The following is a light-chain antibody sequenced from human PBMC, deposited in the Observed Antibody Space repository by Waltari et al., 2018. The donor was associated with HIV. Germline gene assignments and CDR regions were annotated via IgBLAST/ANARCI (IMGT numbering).Light chain of an antibody. Sequence: DIQMTQSPSTLSASVGGRVTITCRASQSIGMWLAWYQQKPGTAPNLLISEASSLGSGVPSRFSGSGSGTEFTLTISSLQPDDFATYYCQQYNDYWTFGQGTKVEVK. J-gene: IGKJ1*01. CDR1: QSIGMW. CDR3: QQYNDYWT. V-gene: IGKV1-5*03. CDR2: EAS.